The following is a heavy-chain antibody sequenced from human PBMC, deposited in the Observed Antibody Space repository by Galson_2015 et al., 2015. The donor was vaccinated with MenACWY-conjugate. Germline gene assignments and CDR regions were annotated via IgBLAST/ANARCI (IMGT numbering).Heavy chain of an antibody. V-gene: IGHV3-30*18. J-gene: IGHJ4*02. Sequence: SLRLSCAVSGFTFSSYGMHWVRQAPGKGLEWVAVISYDGSKKYYADSVKGRFTISRDNSKNTLYLQMNSLRAEDTAVYYCGKEACSSTTCYIHYFDYWGQGTLVTVSS. D-gene: IGHD2-2*02. CDR1: GFTFSSYG. CDR3: GKEACSSTTCYIHYFDY. CDR2: ISYDGSKK.